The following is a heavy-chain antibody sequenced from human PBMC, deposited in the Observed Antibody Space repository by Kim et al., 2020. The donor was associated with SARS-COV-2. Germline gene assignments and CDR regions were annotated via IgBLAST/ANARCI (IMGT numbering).Heavy chain of an antibody. CDR2: ISYDGSNK. J-gene: IGHJ4*02. CDR3: ARDEGYYDSSGFIIAPSPLDY. D-gene: IGHD3-22*01. Sequence: GGSLRLSCAASGFTFSSYGMHWVRQAPGKGLEWVAVISYDGSNKYYADSVKGRFTISGDNSKNMLYLQMNSLSAEDTAVYYCARDEGYYDSSGFIIAPSPLDYWGRGTLVTVSP. V-gene: IGHV3-30*03. CDR1: GFTFSSYG.